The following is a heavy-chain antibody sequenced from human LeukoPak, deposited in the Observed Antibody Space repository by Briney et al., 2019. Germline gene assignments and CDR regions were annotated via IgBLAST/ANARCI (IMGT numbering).Heavy chain of an antibody. CDR3: ARYSSSSGGASYYLDY. J-gene: IGHJ4*01. CDR1: GFTLRNYW. D-gene: IGHD6-6*01. V-gene: IGHV3-74*01. CDR2: ISGDGSVT. Sequence: PGGSLRLSCTASGFTLRNYWMHWVRQVPGKRLVWVSRISGDGSVTNYADSVQGRFTISRDNAKNILYLQINSLRSEDTAIYYCARYSSSSGGASYYLDYWGHGTLVTVSS.